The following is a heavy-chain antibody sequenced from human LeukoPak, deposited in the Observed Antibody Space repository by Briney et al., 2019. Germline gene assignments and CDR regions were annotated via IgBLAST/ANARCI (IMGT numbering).Heavy chain of an antibody. D-gene: IGHD2/OR15-2a*01. CDR3: AKRGEVSTYYYFES. CDR1: GFTFSNYA. V-gene: IGHV3-21*04. Sequence: PGGSLRLSCAASGFTFSNYAINWVRQAPGKGLEWVSSISSSSSYIYYADSVKGRFTISRDNSKSTLFLQMDSLRVEDAALYYCAKRGEVSTYYYFESWGQGALVTVSS. CDR2: ISSSSSYI. J-gene: IGHJ4*02.